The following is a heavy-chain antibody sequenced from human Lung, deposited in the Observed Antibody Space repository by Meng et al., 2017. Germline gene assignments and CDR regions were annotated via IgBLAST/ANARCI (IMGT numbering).Heavy chain of an antibody. CDR3: ARDPVAVAGATDAFDI. D-gene: IGHD6-19*01. CDR2: IYYSGST. V-gene: IGHV4-39*06. J-gene: IGHJ3*02. Sequence: RLQLQESGPGLVKPSETLSLTCTVSGGSISSSSYYWGWIRQPPGKGLEWIGSIYYSGSTYYNPSLKSRVTISVDTSKNQFSLKLSSVTAADTAVYYCARDPVAVAGATDAFDIWGQGTMVTVSS. CDR1: GGSISSSSYY.